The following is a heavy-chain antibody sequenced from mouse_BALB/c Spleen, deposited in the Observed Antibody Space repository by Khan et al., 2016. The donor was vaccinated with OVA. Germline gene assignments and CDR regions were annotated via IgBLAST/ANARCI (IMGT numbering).Heavy chain of an antibody. CDR1: GYTFTDYG. J-gene: IGHJ4*01. CDR2: ITTYSGDT. CDR3: TRLTLGLDY. D-gene: IGHD3-3*01. V-gene: IGHV1S137*01. Sequence: QVQLQQPGPELVRPGVSVKISCKGSGYTFTDYGMHWVRQSPAKSLEWIGVITTYSGDTNYNQKFKGKATMTVDKSSSSAYMELARLTSEDSAIYYCTRLTLGLDYWGQGTSVTVAS.